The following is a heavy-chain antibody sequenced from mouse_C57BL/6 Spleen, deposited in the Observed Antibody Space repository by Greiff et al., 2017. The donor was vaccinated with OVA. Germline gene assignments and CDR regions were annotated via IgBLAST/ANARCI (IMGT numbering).Heavy chain of an antibody. Sequence: EVQLQQSGPELVKPGASVKISCKASGYTFTDYYMNWVKQSHGKSLEWIGDINPNNGGTSYNQKFKGKATLTVDKSSSTAYMELRSLTSEDSAVYYCARNDELGWFAYWGQGTLVTVSA. CDR2: INPNNGGT. CDR1: GYTFTDYY. J-gene: IGHJ3*01. D-gene: IGHD4-1*01. CDR3: ARNDELGWFAY. V-gene: IGHV1-26*01.